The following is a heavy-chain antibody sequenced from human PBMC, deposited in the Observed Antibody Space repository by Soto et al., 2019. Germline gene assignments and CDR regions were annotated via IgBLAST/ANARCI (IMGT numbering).Heavy chain of an antibody. V-gene: IGHV3-7*01. Sequence: SLILSSTASRLTFSTYLMSWVRQAPGKGLEWVANIKYDGSETYYVDSVKGRFTISRDNAKNSLYLQMNSLRGEDTAVYYCASCSIPRCLWG. J-gene: IGHJ1*01. CDR1: RLTFSTYL. D-gene: IGHD2-2*01. CDR3: ASCSIPRCL. CDR2: IKYDGSET.